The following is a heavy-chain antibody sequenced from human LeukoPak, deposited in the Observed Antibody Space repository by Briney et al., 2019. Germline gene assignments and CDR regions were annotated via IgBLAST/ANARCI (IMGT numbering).Heavy chain of an antibody. D-gene: IGHD5-24*01. V-gene: IGHV4-39*07. J-gene: IGHJ4*02. CDR1: SGSISTSNYY. CDR3: ARVEMATIRGY. Sequence: PSETLSLTCTVSSGSISTSNYYWGWVRQPPGKALEWIGNIFYSGSTYYSPSLKSRVTISLDTSRNQFSLKLNSVTAADTAVYYCARVEMATIRGYWGQGTLVTVSS. CDR2: IFYSGST.